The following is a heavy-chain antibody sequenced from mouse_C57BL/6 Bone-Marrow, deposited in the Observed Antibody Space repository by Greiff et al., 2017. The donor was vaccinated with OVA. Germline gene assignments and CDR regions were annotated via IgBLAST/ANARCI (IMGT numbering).Heavy chain of an antibody. CDR3: SYYYGSRHWYFDV. J-gene: IGHJ1*03. D-gene: IGHD1-1*01. CDR2: IDPENGDT. CDR1: GFNIKDDY. Sequence: EVQGVESGAELVRPGASVTLSCTASGFNIKDDYMHWVKQRPEQGLEWIGWIDPENGDTEYASKFQGKATITADTSSNTAYLQLSSLTSEDTAVYYCSYYYGSRHWYFDVWGTGTTVTVSS. V-gene: IGHV14-4*01.